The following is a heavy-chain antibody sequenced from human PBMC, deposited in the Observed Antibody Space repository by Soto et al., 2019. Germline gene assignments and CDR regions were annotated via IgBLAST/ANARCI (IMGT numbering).Heavy chain of an antibody. CDR2: INPNSGGT. CDR3: ARDRIAMVRGPYYGMDV. D-gene: IGHD3-10*01. V-gene: IGHV1-2*02. CDR1: GYTFTGYY. J-gene: IGHJ6*02. Sequence: ASVNVSCKASGYTFTGYYMHWVRQAPGQGLEWMGWINPNSGGTNYAQKFQGRVTMTRDTSISTAYMELSRLRSDDTAVYYCARDRIAMVRGPYYGMDVWGQGTTVTVSS.